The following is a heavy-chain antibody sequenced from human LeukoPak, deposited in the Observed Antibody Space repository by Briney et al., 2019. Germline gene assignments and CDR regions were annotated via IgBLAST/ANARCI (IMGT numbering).Heavy chain of an antibody. CDR2: IYHSGST. Sequence: PSGTLSLTCAVSGGSISSSNWWSWVRQPPGKGLEWIGEIYHSGSTNYNPSLKSRVTISVDTSKNQFSLKLSSVTAADTAVYYCAGTYYDILTGYYNLDYWGQGTLVTVSS. V-gene: IGHV4-4*02. CDR3: AGTYYDILTGYYNLDY. J-gene: IGHJ4*02. CDR1: GGSISSSNW. D-gene: IGHD3-9*01.